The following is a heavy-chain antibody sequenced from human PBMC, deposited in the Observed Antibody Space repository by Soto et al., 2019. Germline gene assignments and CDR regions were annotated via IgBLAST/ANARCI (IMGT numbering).Heavy chain of an antibody. CDR3: ARDRVGYYYDSSGYYLRPSDDAFDI. CDR1: GLTFTRYS. V-gene: IGHV3-21*06. Sequence: GGSLRLSCGASGLTFTRYSINWVRQAPGKGLEWVSSISITTNYIYYGDSMKGRFTISRDNAKNSLYLEMNSLRAEDTAVYYCARDRVGYYYDSSGYYLRPSDDAFDIWGQGTMVTVSS. D-gene: IGHD3-22*01. J-gene: IGHJ3*02. CDR2: ISITTNYI.